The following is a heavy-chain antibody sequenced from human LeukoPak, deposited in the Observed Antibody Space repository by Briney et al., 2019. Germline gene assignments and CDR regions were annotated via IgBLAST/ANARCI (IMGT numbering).Heavy chain of an antibody. CDR2: INHSRST. Sequence: PSETLSLTCAVYGGSFSGYYWSWIRQPPGKGLEWIGEINHSRSTNYNPSLKSRVTISVDTSKNQFSLKLSSVTAADTAVYYCARGRGYSYYWGQGTLVTVSS. V-gene: IGHV4-34*01. CDR3: ARGRGYSYY. J-gene: IGHJ4*02. CDR1: GGSFSGYY. D-gene: IGHD5-18*01.